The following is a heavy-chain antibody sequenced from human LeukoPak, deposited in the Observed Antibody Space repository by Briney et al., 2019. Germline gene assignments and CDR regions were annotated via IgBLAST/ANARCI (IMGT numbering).Heavy chain of an antibody. CDR2: IGAYNGNT. CDR3: ARVLGEATGLGAFDI. V-gene: IGHV1-18*01. D-gene: IGHD3-16*01. CDR1: VYIFTSYV. Sequence: ASVKVSCKASVYIFTSYVISWVRQAPGQGLEWMGWIGAYNGNTNYAQKLQDRVTRTTATSTSTAYMELRRLRSEVTAVYYCARVLGEATGLGAFDIWGQGTMVTVSS. J-gene: IGHJ3*02.